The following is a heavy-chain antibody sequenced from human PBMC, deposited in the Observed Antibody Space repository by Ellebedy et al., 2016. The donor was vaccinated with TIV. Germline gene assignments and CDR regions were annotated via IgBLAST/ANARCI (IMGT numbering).Heavy chain of an antibody. D-gene: IGHD4-17*01. CDR3: ARDLIDYGDFRWGYFDL. CDR1: GYTFTSYY. CDR2: INPSGGST. Sequence: AASVKVSCKASGYTFTSYYMHWVRQAPGQGLEWMGIINPSGGSTSYAQKFQGRVTMTRDTSTSTVYMELSSLRSEDTAVYYCARDLIDYGDFRWGYFDLWGRGTLVTVSS. J-gene: IGHJ2*01. V-gene: IGHV1-46*01.